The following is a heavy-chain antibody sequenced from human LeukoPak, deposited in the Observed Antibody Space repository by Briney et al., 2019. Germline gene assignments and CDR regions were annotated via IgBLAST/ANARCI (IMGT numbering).Heavy chain of an antibody. D-gene: IGHD5-18*01. CDR1: GFTFSDYY. V-gene: IGHV3-11*03. Sequence: GGSLILSCAASGFTFSDYYMSWIRQAPGKGLEWVSYISTSGSHTNYVDSVKGRFTISRDSAKNSLYLQMNSLRAEDTAVYYCALGGYGREFDYWGQGTLVTVSS. CDR3: ALGGYGREFDY. CDR2: ISTSGSHT. J-gene: IGHJ4*02.